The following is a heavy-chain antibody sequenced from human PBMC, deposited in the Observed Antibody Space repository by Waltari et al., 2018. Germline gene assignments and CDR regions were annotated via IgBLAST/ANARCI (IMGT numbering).Heavy chain of an antibody. CDR1: GFTFSSYW. Sequence: EVQLVESGGGLVQPGGSLRLSCAASGFTFSSYWMSWVRQAPGKGLEWVANIKQDGSEKYYVDSVKGRFTISRDNAKNSLYLQMNSLRAEDTAVYYCARGGGYSGYDWGLDYWGQGTLVTVSS. D-gene: IGHD5-12*01. CDR2: IKQDGSEK. V-gene: IGHV3-7*01. J-gene: IGHJ4*02. CDR3: ARGGGYSGYDWGLDY.